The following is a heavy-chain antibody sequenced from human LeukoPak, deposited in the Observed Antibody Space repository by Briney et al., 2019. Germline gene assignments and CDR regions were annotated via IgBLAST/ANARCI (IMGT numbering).Heavy chain of an antibody. CDR2: IYPGDSDT. V-gene: IGHV5-51*01. CDR3: ARRGYGSSGYRDAFDI. CDR1: GYSFTSYW. Sequence: GESQKISCKGSGYSFTSYWIGWVRQMPGKGLEWMGIIYPGDSDTRYSPSFQGQVTISADKSISTAYLQWSSLKASDTAMYYCARRGYGSSGYRDAFDIWRQGTMVTVSS. J-gene: IGHJ3*02. D-gene: IGHD3-22*01.